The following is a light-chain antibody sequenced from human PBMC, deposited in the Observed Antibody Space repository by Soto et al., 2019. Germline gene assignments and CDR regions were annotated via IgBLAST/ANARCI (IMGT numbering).Light chain of an antibody. V-gene: IGKV3-20*01. CDR3: QQYGTSPYT. CDR2: GAS. Sequence: EIGLTESPATLSLSPGEIAILCGRGSQSVGTYLAWYQQKPGQAPRLLIYGASNRANGIPDRFSGSGSGTDFTLTISRLEPEDFAVYYCQQYGTSPYTFGQGTKVDIK. CDR1: QSVGTY. J-gene: IGKJ2*01.